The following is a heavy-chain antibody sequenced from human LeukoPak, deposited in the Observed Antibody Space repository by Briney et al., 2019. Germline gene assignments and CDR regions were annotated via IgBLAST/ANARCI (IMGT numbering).Heavy chain of an antibody. CDR3: ARDYYSSGSYFSDY. CDR1: GYTLTSYG. Sequence: GASVKVSCKASGYTLTSYGVQWVRQAPGQSLEWMGWINAGTGNTKYSQKFQGRVTITRDTSASTVYLELRSLRSEDTALYYCARDYYSSGSYFSDYWGQGTLVTVSS. CDR2: INAGTGNT. J-gene: IGHJ4*02. D-gene: IGHD3-10*01. V-gene: IGHV1-3*01.